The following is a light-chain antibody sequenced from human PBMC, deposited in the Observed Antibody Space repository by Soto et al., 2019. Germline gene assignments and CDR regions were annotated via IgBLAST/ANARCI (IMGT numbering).Light chain of an antibody. CDR2: EVA. CDR1: SSDVGGSNY. J-gene: IGLJ1*01. Sequence: QSALTQPASVSGSPGQSITISCTGTSSDVGGSNYVSWYQQHPGKAPKLIIYEVANRPSGVSNRFSGSQSGNTASLTISGLQAEDEADYYCSSYTSSTTLVFGTGTKVTVL. CDR3: SSYTSSTTLV. V-gene: IGLV2-14*01.